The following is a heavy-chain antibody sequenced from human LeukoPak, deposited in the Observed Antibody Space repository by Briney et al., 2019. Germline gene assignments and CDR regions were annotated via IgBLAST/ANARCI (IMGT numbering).Heavy chain of an antibody. D-gene: IGHD2-15*01. CDR3: AREGTSYCSGGSCYDNWFDP. J-gene: IGHJ5*02. Sequence: PGGSLRLSCAASGFTVSSNCMSWVRQAPGKGLEWVSVIYSGGSTYYADSVKGRFTISRDNSKNTLYLQMNSLRAEDTAVYYCAREGTSYCSGGSCYDNWFDPWGQGTLVTVSS. CDR1: GFTVSSNC. CDR2: IYSGGST. V-gene: IGHV3-53*01.